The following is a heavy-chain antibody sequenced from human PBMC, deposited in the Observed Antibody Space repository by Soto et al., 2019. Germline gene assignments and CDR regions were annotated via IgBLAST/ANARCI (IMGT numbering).Heavy chain of an antibody. CDR2: ISGSGGST. V-gene: IGHV3-23*01. D-gene: IGHD6-13*01. Sequence: PGGSLRLSCAASGFTFSSYAMSWVRQAPGKRLEWVSAISGSGGSTYYADSVKGRFTISRDNSKNTLYLQMNSLRAEDTAVYYCAKENGYSSSWFEFDYWGQGTLVTVSS. CDR1: GFTFSSYA. J-gene: IGHJ4*02. CDR3: AKENGYSSSWFEFDY.